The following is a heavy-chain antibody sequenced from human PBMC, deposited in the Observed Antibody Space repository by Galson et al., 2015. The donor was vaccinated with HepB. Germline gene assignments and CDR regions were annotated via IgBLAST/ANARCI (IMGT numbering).Heavy chain of an antibody. J-gene: IGHJ4*02. CDR1: GFTFDHYW. Sequence: SLRLSCAASGFTFDHYWIHWVRQAPGKGLMWVSRINADGGDTGYADSAEGRFTISRDNAKSVLYLQMDSLTVADTAVYYCARDSGSYPFDYWGQGTLVTVSS. D-gene: IGHD1-26*01. CDR3: ARDSGSYPFDY. V-gene: IGHV3-74*01. CDR2: INADGGDT.